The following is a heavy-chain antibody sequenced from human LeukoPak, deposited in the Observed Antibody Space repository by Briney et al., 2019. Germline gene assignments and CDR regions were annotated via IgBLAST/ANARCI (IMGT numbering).Heavy chain of an antibody. CDR3: ARGVYIAAAQYGY. D-gene: IGHD6-13*01. V-gene: IGHV4-59*01. CDR1: GASISSYY. J-gene: IGHJ4*02. CDR2: IYYSGTT. Sequence: PSETLSLTCTVSGASISSYYWSWIRQPPGKGLGWIGYIYYSGTTNYNPSLKSRVTISVDTSKNQFSLKLSSVTAADTAVYYCARGVYIAAAQYGYRGQGTLVTVSS.